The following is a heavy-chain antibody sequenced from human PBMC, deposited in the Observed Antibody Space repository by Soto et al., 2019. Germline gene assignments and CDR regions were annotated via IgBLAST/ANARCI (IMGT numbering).Heavy chain of an antibody. CDR2: ISGGAVST. J-gene: IGHJ4*02. V-gene: IGHV3-23*01. CDR1: GFTFSGYA. D-gene: IGHD3-3*01. Sequence: EVQLLESGGGLVQPGGSLRLSCEASGFTFSGYAMSWVRQAPGKGLEWVSAISGGAVSTYYSDSVKGRFTISRDNSKNTLYMQMNSLRAEDTAVYYCGAHYAFWSADVGYWGQGTLVTVSS. CDR3: GAHYAFWSADVGY.